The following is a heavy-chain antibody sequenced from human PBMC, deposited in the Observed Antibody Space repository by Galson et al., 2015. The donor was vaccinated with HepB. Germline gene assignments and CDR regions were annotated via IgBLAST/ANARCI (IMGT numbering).Heavy chain of an antibody. D-gene: IGHD3-10*01. J-gene: IGHJ4*02. CDR1: GFTFSSYA. CDR3: VRGQSMRGSYTISLDY. V-gene: IGHV3-64*04. CDR2: ISSNGGST. Sequence: SLRLSCAASGFTFSSYAMHWVRQAPGKGLEYVSAISSNGGSTYYADSVKGRFTISRDNAKNTLYLQMDSLRAEDTAVYYCVRGQSMRGSYTISLDYWGQGILVIVSS.